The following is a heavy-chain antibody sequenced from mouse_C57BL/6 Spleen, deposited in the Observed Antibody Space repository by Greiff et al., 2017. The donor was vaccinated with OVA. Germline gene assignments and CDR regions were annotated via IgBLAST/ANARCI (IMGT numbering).Heavy chain of an antibody. CDR1: EYEFPSHY. V-gene: IGHV5-2*01. CDR3: ARHEDYYWYFDV. CDR2: INSDGGST. J-gene: IGHJ1*03. D-gene: IGHD2-4*01. Sequence: DVMLVESGGGLVQPGESLKLSCESTEYEFPSHYMSWVRKTPEKRLELVAAINSDGGSTYYPDTMERRIIIARDNTKKTLYLQMSSLRSEDTALYYCARHEDYYWYFDVWGTGTTVTVSS.